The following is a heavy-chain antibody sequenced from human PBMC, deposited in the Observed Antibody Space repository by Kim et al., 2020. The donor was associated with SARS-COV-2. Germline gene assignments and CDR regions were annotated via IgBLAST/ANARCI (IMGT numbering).Heavy chain of an antibody. Sequence: GGSLRLSCAASGFTFSSYGMHWVRQAPGKGLEWVAVISYDGSNKYYADSVKGRFTISRDNSKNTLYLQMNSLRAEDTAVYYCARDAELLWFWEFSYGMDVWGQGTTVTVSS. CDR1: GFTFSSYG. J-gene: IGHJ6*02. CDR2: ISYDGSNK. D-gene: IGHD3-10*01. CDR3: ARDAELLWFWEFSYGMDV. V-gene: IGHV3-33*05.